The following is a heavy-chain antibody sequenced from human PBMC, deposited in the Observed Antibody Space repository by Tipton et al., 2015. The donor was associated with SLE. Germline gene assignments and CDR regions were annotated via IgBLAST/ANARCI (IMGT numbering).Heavy chain of an antibody. CDR3: ARRCAKGLVY. CDR2: INHSGST. J-gene: IGHJ4*02. CDR1: GGSFSVYY. V-gene: IGHV4-34*01. Sequence: TLSLTCAFYGGSFSVYYWTWIRQPPGRGLEWIGEINHSGSTNYNPSRKSRVTISVDTSKNQFSLKLRSVTAADAAVYYCARRCAKGLVYGGQGTLVTVSS. D-gene: IGHD4/OR15-4a*01.